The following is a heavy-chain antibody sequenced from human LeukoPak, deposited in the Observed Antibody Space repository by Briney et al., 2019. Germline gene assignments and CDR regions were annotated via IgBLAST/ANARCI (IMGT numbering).Heavy chain of an antibody. V-gene: IGHV1-69*05. CDR1: GGTFSSYA. Sequence: SVKVSCKASGGTFSSYAISWVRQAPGQGLEWMGGIIPIFGTANYAQKLQGRVTMTTDTSTSTAYMELRSLRSDDTAVYYCARDPTTRSINFDYWGQGTLVTVSS. J-gene: IGHJ4*02. CDR3: ARDPTTRSINFDY. CDR2: IIPIFGTA. D-gene: IGHD4-17*01.